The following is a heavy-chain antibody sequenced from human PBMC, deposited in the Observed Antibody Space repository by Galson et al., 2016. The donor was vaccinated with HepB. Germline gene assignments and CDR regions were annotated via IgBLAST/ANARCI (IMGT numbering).Heavy chain of an antibody. D-gene: IGHD4-17*01. CDR2: IYYSGST. V-gene: IGHV4-39*01. Sequence: ETLSLTCTVSGGSISSGTYYWGWIRQPPGKGLEWIGSIYYSGSTYYNPSLKSRVTISVDTSKNQFSLKLSSVTAADTAVYYCARQWDYGDSYYFDYWGQGTLVTVSS. CDR3: ARQWDYGDSYYFDY. J-gene: IGHJ4*02. CDR1: GGSISSGTYY.